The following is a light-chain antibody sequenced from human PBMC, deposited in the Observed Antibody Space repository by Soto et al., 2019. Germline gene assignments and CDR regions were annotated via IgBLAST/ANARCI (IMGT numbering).Light chain of an antibody. CDR2: DAS. CDR1: QSISSW. V-gene: IGKV1-5*01. Sequence: DIQMTQSPSTLSATAGDRVTITCRASQSISSWLAWYQHKPGKAPKLLIYDASNLDSGVLSRFSGSGSGTEFSLTISNLQPDDCATYYCQQYENYWTFGQGTRVEIK. CDR3: QQYENYWT. J-gene: IGKJ1*01.